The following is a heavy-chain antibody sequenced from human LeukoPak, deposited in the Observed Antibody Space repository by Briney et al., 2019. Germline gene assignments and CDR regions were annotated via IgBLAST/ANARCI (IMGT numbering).Heavy chain of an antibody. V-gene: IGHV4-34*01. CDR1: GGSFSGYY. CDR2: INHSGST. D-gene: IGHD6-19*01. J-gene: IGHJ4*02. Sequence: PSETLSLTCAVYGGSFSGYYWSWLRQPPGKGLEWIGEINHSGSTNYNPSLKSRVTISVDTSKNQFSLKLSSVTAADTAVYYCARGCRQNSSGCTYDYWGQGTLVTVSS. CDR3: ARGCRQNSSGCTYDY.